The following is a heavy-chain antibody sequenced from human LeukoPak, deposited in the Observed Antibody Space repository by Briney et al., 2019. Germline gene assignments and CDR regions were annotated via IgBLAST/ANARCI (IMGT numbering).Heavy chain of an antibody. CDR3: ARDGGSLTGWFDP. V-gene: IGHV4-38-2*02. CDR2: TYHSGST. J-gene: IGHJ5*02. CDR1: GYSISSGYY. D-gene: IGHD1-26*01. Sequence: PSETLSLTCTVSGYSISSGYYWGWIRQPPGKGLEWIGSTYHSGSTYYNPSPKSRVTISVDTSKNQFALKLSSVTAADTAVYYCARDGGSLTGWFDPWGQGTLVTVSS.